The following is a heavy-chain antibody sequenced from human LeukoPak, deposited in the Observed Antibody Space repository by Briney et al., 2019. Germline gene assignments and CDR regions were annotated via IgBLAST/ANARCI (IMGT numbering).Heavy chain of an antibody. CDR1: GYSFTNSW. CDR2: IYPGDSDT. D-gene: IGHD6-19*01. V-gene: IGHV5-51*01. CDR3: ARHRAVAGSPTYAFDI. J-gene: IGHJ3*02. Sequence: GESLKISCKGSGYSFTNSWIAWVRQMPGKGLERMGIIYPGDSDTRYSPSFQGQVTISADKSISSAYLQWSSLKASDTAMYYCARHRAVAGSPTYAFDIWGQGTMVTVSS.